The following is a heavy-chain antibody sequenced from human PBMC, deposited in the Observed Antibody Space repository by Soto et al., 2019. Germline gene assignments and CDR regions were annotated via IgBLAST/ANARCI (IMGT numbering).Heavy chain of an antibody. D-gene: IGHD5-18*01. Sequence: SETLSLTCTISGGSFSSYYWSWIRQSPGKGLEWIGYIYYSGNTNYNPSLRSRVSMSVDTSNNQFSLKLSSVTAADTAVYYCARRYGSCFDYWGQGTLVTVSS. CDR2: IYYSGNT. CDR3: ARRYGSCFDY. J-gene: IGHJ4*02. CDR1: GGSFSSYY. V-gene: IGHV4-59*08.